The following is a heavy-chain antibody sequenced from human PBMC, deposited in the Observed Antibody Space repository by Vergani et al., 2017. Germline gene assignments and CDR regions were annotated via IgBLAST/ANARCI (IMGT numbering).Heavy chain of an antibody. CDR1: GFTFSSAW. CDR2: ISFDGTNE. Sequence: VQPVESGGGLVKPGGSLRLSCTTSGFTFSSAWMSWVRQAPGKGLEWVVGISFDGTNEYYPDLVKGRFTISRDIAKNTLYLQVRSLRLEDTGVYHCVRDRGLCAGGRCYTEAWDYWGQGTPVTVSS. V-gene: IGHV3-30*03. J-gene: IGHJ4*02. D-gene: IGHD2-2*02. CDR3: VRDRGLCAGGRCYTEAWDY.